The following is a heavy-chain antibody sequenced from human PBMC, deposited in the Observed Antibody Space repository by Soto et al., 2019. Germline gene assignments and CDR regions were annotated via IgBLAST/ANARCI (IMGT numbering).Heavy chain of an antibody. J-gene: IGHJ6*02. CDR3: AKAACSSTSCYDLALYGMDV. Sequence: GGSLRLSCAASGFTFSSYAMSWVRQAPGKGLEWVSAISGSGGSTYYADSVKGRFTISRDNSKNTLYLQMNSLRAEDTAVYYYAKAACSSTSCYDLALYGMDVWGQGTTVTVSS. D-gene: IGHD2-2*01. CDR2: ISGSGGST. V-gene: IGHV3-23*01. CDR1: GFTFSSYA.